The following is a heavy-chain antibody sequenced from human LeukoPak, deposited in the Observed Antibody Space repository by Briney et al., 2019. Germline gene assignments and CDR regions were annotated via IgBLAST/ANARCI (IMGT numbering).Heavy chain of an antibody. J-gene: IGHJ6*03. CDR3: ARGVAHYYYYMDV. CDR1: GYTFTGYY. CDR2: INPNSGGT. V-gene: IGHV1-2*02. Sequence: ASVKVSCKASGYTFTGYYMHWVRQAPGQGLEWMGWINPNSGGTNYAQKFQGRVTMTRNTSISTAYMELSSLRSEDTAVYYCARGVAHYYYYMDVWGKGTTVTVSS.